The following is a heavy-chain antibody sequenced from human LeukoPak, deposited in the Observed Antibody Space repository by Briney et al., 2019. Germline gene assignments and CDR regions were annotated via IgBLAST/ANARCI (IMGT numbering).Heavy chain of an antibody. Sequence: GGSLRLSCAASGFTFSSYAMSWVRQAPGKGLEWVSAISGSGGSTYYADSVKGRFTISRDNSKNTLYLQMNSLRAEDTAVYYCAKDGRSWYPPYYYYGMDVWGQGTTVTVSS. CDR2: ISGSGGST. V-gene: IGHV3-23*01. CDR3: AKDGRSWYPPYYYYGMDV. J-gene: IGHJ6*02. D-gene: IGHD6-13*01. CDR1: GFTFSSYA.